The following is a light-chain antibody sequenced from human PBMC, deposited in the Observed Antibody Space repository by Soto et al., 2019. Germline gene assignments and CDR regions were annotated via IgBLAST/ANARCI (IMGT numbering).Light chain of an antibody. CDR2: GAS. V-gene: IGKV3-15*01. CDR1: RSVSSN. J-gene: IGKJ1*01. CDR3: QQYNNWPRRT. Sequence: EIVMTQSPATLCVSLGERATLSFRASRSVSSNLAWYQQKPGQAPRLLIYGASTRATGIPARFSGSGSGTEFTLTISSLQSEDFAVYYCQQYNNWPRRTFGQGTKVDI.